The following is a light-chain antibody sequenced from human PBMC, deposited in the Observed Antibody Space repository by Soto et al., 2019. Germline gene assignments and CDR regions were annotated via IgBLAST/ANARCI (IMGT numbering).Light chain of an antibody. Sequence: DIQMTQSPSSVSASVGDRVTITCRASQHINSWLAWYQQKPGKAPKLLIYATSSLRSGVPSRFSGSRSGTEFTLTISSLQSEDFAVYYCQQYNVWPLTFGGGTKVEFK. CDR1: QHINSW. V-gene: IGKV1-12*01. J-gene: IGKJ4*01. CDR3: QQYNVWPLT. CDR2: ATS.